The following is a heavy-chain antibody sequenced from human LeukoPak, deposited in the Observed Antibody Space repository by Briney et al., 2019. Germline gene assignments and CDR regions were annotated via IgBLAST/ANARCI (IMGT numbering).Heavy chain of an antibody. J-gene: IGHJ4*02. D-gene: IGHD3-3*01. V-gene: IGHV4-34*01. CDR2: INHSGST. Sequence: SETLSLTCAVYGGSFSGYYWSWIRQPPGKGLEWIGEINHSGSTNYNPSLKSRVTISVDTSKNQFSLKLSSVTAADTAVYYCARGEVLRFLEWFDYWGQGTLVTVSS. CDR1: GGSFSGYY. CDR3: ARGEVLRFLEWFDY.